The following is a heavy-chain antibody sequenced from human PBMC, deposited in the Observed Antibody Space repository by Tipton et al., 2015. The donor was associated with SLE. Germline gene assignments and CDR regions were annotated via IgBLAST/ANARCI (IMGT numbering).Heavy chain of an antibody. CDR2: IRYDGSNK. V-gene: IGHV3-30*02. CDR3: AKDSPPVEYSSMYYFDY. J-gene: IGHJ4*02. CDR1: GFTFSSYG. D-gene: IGHD2-2*01. Sequence: SLRLSCAASGFTFSSYGMHWVRQAPGKGLEWVAFIRYDGSNKYYADSVKGRFTISRDNSKNTLFLQMNSLRAEDTAVYYCAKDSPPVEYSSMYYFDYWGQGTQVTVSS.